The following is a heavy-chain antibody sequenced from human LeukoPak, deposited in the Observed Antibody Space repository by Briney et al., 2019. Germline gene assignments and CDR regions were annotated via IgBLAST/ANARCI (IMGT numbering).Heavy chain of an antibody. CDR2: ISGSGGST. CDR3: ANQFSQYSSSWYENYYFDY. J-gene: IGHJ4*02. Sequence: PGGSLRLSCAASGFTFSSYAMSWVRQAPGKGLEWVSAISGSGGSTYYADSVKGRFTISRDNSKNTLYLQMNSLRAEDTAVYYCANQFSQYSSSWYENYYFDYWGQGTLVTVSS. D-gene: IGHD6-13*01. CDR1: GFTFSSYA. V-gene: IGHV3-23*01.